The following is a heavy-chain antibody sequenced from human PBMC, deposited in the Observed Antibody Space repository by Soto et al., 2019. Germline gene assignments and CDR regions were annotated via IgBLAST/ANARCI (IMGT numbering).Heavy chain of an antibody. Sequence: SETLSLTCTVSGDFISSYSWTWIRRPAGKGLEWIGRIYASGSTNYNPSLKSRVTISVDTSKKQFSLNLSSVTAADTAVYYCAVLGDFQSSHHEMDVWGQGTTVTVSS. D-gene: IGHD3-10*01. CDR1: GDFISSYS. CDR2: IYASGST. V-gene: IGHV4-4*07. CDR3: AVLGDFQSSHHEMDV. J-gene: IGHJ6*02.